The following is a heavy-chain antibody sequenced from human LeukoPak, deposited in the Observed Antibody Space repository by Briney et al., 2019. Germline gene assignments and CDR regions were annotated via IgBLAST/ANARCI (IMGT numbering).Heavy chain of an antibody. J-gene: IGHJ4*02. D-gene: IGHD1-26*01. CDR2: ISSSSSYI. CDR1: GFTFSSYS. V-gene: IGHV3-21*01. CDR3: ARGRLGTQWGFDY. Sequence: GGSLTLSCAASGFTFSSYSMNWVRQAPGKGLEWVPSISSSSSYIYYADSVKGLFTISRDHAKHSLYLQMNSLRAEDTAVYYFARGRLGTQWGFDYWGQGTLVTVSS.